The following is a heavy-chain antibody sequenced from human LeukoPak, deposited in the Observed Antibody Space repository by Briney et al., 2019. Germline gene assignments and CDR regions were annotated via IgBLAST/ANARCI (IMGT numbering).Heavy chain of an antibody. J-gene: IGHJ4*02. CDR2: ISISTSYI. D-gene: IGHD1-26*01. CDR3: AREYSGSYSTY. Sequence: SSISISTSYIYYADSVKGRFNISRDKDKNSVYMQMNSLRAEDTAVYYCAREYSGSYSTYWGQGTLVTVSS. V-gene: IGHV3-21*01.